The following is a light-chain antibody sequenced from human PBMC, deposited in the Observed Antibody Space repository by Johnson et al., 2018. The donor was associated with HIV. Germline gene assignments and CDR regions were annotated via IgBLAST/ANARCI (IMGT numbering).Light chain of an antibody. CDR1: SSNIGNNY. V-gene: IGLV1-51*02. CDR3: GTWHSSLNGYV. Sequence: QSVLTQPPSVSAAPGQKVTISCSGSSSNIGNNYISWYQQHPGTAPKLLIYENNKRPSGIPDRFSGSKSATSATLGITGLQTGDEADYYCGTWHSSLNGYVFGSGTKVTVL. J-gene: IGLJ1*01. CDR2: ENN.